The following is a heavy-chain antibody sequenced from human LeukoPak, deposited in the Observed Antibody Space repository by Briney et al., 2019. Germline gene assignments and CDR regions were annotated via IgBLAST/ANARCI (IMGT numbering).Heavy chain of an antibody. CDR3: ARVYGSGSYYY. V-gene: IGHV3-7*04. D-gene: IGHD3-10*01. CDR1: GFTFSDYY. J-gene: IGHJ4*02. CDR2: IKEDGSEK. Sequence: GGSLRLSCAASGFTFSDYYMSWIRQAPGKGLEWVANIKEDGSEKYYVASVKGRFTISRDNAKNSLHLQTSSLRAEDTAVYYCARVYGSGSYYYWGQGTLVTVSS.